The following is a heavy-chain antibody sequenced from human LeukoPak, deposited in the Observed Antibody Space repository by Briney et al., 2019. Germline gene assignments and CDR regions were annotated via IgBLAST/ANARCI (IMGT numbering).Heavy chain of an antibody. Sequence: SETLSLTCAVYGGSISNYYWSWIRQPPGKGLEWIGYIHYSGSTNFNPSLKSRVTISVDTSKNQFSLKMSSVTAADTAVYFCARGGPPGYYYDYYMDVWGKGTTVTISS. CDR3: ARGGPPGYYYDYYMDV. V-gene: IGHV4-59*01. J-gene: IGHJ6*03. CDR1: GGSISNYY. CDR2: IHYSGST.